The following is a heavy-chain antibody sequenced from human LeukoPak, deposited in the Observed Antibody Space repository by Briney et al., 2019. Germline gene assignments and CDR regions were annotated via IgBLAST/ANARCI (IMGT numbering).Heavy chain of an antibody. CDR2: ISWNSGSI. CDR3: ARGIPKRGLLY. D-gene: IGHD3-10*01. J-gene: IGHJ4*02. CDR1: GFTFDDYA. V-gene: IGHV3-9*01. Sequence: GGSLRLSCAASGFTFDDYAMHWVRQAPGKGLEWVSGISWNSGSIGYADSVKGRFTISRDNAKNSLYLQMNSLRAEDTALYYCARGIPKRGLLYWGQGTLVTVSS.